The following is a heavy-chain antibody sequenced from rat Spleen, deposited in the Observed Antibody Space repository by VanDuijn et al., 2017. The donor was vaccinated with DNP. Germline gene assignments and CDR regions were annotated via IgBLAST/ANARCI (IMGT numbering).Heavy chain of an antibody. Sequence: EVQLVESGGGLVQPGRSLKLSCAASGFTFSDYNMAWVRQSPKKGLEWVATIIYDGSSTYYRDSVKGRFTISRDNAKSTLYLQMDSLRSEDTATYYCATPSPDYWGQGVMVTVSS. CDR3: ATPSPDY. CDR1: GFTFSDYN. D-gene: IGHD3-1*01. J-gene: IGHJ2*01. CDR2: IIYDGSST. V-gene: IGHV5S10*01.